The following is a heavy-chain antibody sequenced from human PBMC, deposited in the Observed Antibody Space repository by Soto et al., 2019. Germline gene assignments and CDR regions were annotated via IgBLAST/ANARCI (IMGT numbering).Heavy chain of an antibody. V-gene: IGHV3-33*01. D-gene: IGHD5-12*01. Sequence: QVQLVESGGGVVQPGRSLRLSCAASGFTFSSYGIHWVRQAPGKGLEWVAVIYYDGSNKYYADCVKGRFTISRDNYKNTLYLQMTSLRADDTAVYYFARGHRVATTMGWLEPWGQGILVSVSS. CDR1: GFTFSSYG. CDR3: ARGHRVATTMGWLEP. J-gene: IGHJ5*02. CDR2: IYYDGSNK.